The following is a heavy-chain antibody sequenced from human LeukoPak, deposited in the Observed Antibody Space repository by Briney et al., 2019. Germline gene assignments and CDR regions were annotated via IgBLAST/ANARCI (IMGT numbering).Heavy chain of an antibody. CDR3: ASGGPTRGTLAY. J-gene: IGHJ4*02. CDR2: LRKDGTYS. CDR1: GFPFSSYG. Sequence: PGGSLRLSCAASGFPFSSYGMYWVRQTPDKGLQWVGYLRKDGTYSNYADSVRGRFTISRDNSKNTLDLHMSSLRVEDTAVYYCASGGPTRGTLAYWGQGTLVTVSS. V-gene: IGHV3-30*02. D-gene: IGHD1-26*01.